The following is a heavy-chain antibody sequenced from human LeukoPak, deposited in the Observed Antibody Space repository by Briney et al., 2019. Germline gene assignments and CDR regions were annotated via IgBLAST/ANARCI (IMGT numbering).Heavy chain of an antibody. J-gene: IGHJ6*03. Sequence: SETLSLTCAVYGGSLSGYFWSWIREPPGKGLEWIGEIHHTGATNYKPSLKSRVSISLDMSKNQLSLELRSVTAADTAVYYCARGRLDYYYMDVWGRGTTVTVSS. CDR3: ARGRLDYYYMDV. D-gene: IGHD3-9*01. V-gene: IGHV4-34*01. CDR2: IHHTGAT. CDR1: GGSLSGYF.